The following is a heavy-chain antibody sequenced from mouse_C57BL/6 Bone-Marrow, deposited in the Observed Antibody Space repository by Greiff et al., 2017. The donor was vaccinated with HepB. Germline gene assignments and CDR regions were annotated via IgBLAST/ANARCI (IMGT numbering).Heavy chain of an antibody. CDR3: ATDYGSNWYFDV. CDR2: IYPGSGST. J-gene: IGHJ1*03. D-gene: IGHD1-1*01. Sequence: VQLQQPGAELVKPGASVKMSCKASGYTFTSYWITWVKQRPGQGLEWIGDIYPGSGSTNYNEKFKSKATLTVDTSSSTAYMQLSSLTSEDSAVYYCATDYGSNWYFDVWGTGTTVTVSS. V-gene: IGHV1-55*01. CDR1: GYTFTSYW.